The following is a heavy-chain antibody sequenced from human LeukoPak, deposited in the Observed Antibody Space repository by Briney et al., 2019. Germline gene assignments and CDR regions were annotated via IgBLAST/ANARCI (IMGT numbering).Heavy chain of an antibody. D-gene: IGHD6-13*01. CDR2: INPNSGGT. Sequence: GASVEVSCKASGYTFTGYYMHWVRQAPGQGLAWMGWINPNSGGTNYAQKFQGRVTMTRDTSISTAYMELSRLRSDDTAVYYCATLGSIAAAVPYFDYWGQGTLVTVSS. J-gene: IGHJ4*02. V-gene: IGHV1-2*02. CDR3: ATLGSIAAAVPYFDY. CDR1: GYTFTGYY.